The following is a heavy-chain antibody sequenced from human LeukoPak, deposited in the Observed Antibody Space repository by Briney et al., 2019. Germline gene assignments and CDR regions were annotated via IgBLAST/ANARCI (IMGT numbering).Heavy chain of an antibody. D-gene: IGHD4-17*01. CDR1: GFTFSSYS. Sequence: GGSLRLSCAASGFTFSSYSMNWVHQAPGKGLEWVSSISRSSSYIYYADSVKGRFTISRDNAKNSLFLQMNSLRAEDTAVYYCAREPLTTVVTFDYWGQGTLVTVSS. CDR2: ISRSSSYI. J-gene: IGHJ4*02. V-gene: IGHV3-21*01. CDR3: AREPLTTVVTFDY.